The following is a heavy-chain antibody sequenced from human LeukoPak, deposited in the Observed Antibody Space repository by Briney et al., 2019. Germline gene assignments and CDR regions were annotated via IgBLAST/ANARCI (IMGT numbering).Heavy chain of an antibody. D-gene: IGHD2-2*01. V-gene: IGHV3-53*01. CDR3: ARDSSTYAGPPDY. Sequence: PGGSLRLSCAASGFTVSSNYMSWVRQAPGKGLEWVSVIYSGGSTYYADSVKGRFTIPRDNSKNTLYLQMNSLRAEDAAVYYCARDSSTYAGPPDYWGQGTLVTVSS. CDR2: IYSGGST. J-gene: IGHJ4*02. CDR1: GFTVSSNY.